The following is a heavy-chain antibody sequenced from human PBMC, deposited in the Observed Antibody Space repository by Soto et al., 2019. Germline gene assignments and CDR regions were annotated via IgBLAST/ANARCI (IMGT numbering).Heavy chain of an antibody. CDR2: ISYDGSDK. J-gene: IGHJ4*02. D-gene: IGHD5-18*01. CDR1: GFTFSSYG. V-gene: IGHV3-30*18. CDR3: AKVPDTAMFKENY. Sequence: QVQLVESGGGVVQPGRSLRLSCAASGFTFSSYGMHWVRQAPGKGLEWVAVISYDGSDKYYADSVKGRFTISRDNSKNTLYLQMNSLRAADTAVYYCAKVPDTAMFKENYWGQGTLVTVSS.